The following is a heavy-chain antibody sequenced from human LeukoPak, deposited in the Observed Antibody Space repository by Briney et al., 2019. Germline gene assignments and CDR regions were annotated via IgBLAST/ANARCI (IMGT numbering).Heavy chain of an antibody. D-gene: IGHD5-24*01. J-gene: IGHJ4*02. CDR2: IYFSGST. V-gene: IGHV4-59*01. Sequence: SETLSLTCTVSGGSISSYYWSWIRQPPGKGLEWIGYIYFSGSTNYNPSLRSRVTVSVDTSKNQFSLKLSSVTAADTAVYYCAREDGYYFVYWGQGILVTVSS. CDR1: GGSISSYY. CDR3: AREDGYYFVY.